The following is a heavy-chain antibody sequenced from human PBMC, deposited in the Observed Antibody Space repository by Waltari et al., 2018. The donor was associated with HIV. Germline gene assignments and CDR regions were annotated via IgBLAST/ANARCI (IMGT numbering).Heavy chain of an antibody. V-gene: IGHV4-39*07. J-gene: IGHJ4*02. D-gene: IGHD1-26*01. CDR2: IYYRGST. CDR3: ARERIVGATSYYFDS. Sequence: QLQLQESGPGLVKPSETLSLICTVSGGSITNTSYYWGWIRQPPEKGLDWIGTIYYRGSTYYNPSPRSRVTISLDTSKNQLSLKLNSVTAADTAVYFCARERIVGATSYYFDSWGRGTLVTVSS. CDR1: GGSITNTSYY.